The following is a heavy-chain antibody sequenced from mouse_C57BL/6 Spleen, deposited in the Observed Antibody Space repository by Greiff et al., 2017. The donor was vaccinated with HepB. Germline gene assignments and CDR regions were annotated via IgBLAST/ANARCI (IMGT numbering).Heavy chain of an antibody. V-gene: IGHV1-55*01. Sequence: QVQLQQSGAELVKPGASVRMSCKASGYTFTSYWITWVKQRPGQGLEWIGDIYPGSGSTNYNEKFKSKATLTVDTSSSTAYMQLSSLTSEDSAVYYCARTAYYSNHYFDYWGQGTTLTVSS. CDR3: ARTAYYSNHYFDY. CDR2: IYPGSGST. CDR1: GYTFTSYW. J-gene: IGHJ2*01. D-gene: IGHD2-5*01.